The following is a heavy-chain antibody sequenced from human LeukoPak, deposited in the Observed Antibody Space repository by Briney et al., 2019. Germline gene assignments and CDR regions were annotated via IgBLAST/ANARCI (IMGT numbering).Heavy chain of an antibody. Sequence: PSETLSLTCAVYSGSFSDYYWSWIRQSPGKGLEWIGEINHSGNTHYSSALKSRVTISVDTSQNQFSLKLSSVTAADTAVYYCARDRYCSGGRDYYGMDVWGQGTTVTVSS. J-gene: IGHJ6*02. CDR3: ARDRYCSGGRDYYGMDV. V-gene: IGHV4-34*01. CDR2: INHSGNT. CDR1: SGSFSDYY. D-gene: IGHD2-15*01.